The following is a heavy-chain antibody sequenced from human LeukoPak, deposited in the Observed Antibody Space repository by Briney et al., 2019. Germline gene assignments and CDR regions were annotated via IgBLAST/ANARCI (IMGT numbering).Heavy chain of an antibody. CDR3: ASDSSGYYDY. Sequence: PSETLSLTCTVSGGSISSGSYYWSWIRQPPGKGLEWIGYIYYSGSTNYNPSLKSRVTISVDTSKNQFSLKLSSVTAADTAVYYCASDSSGYYDYWGQGTLVTVSS. V-gene: IGHV4-61*01. J-gene: IGHJ4*02. D-gene: IGHD3-22*01. CDR1: GGSISSGSYY. CDR2: IYYSGST.